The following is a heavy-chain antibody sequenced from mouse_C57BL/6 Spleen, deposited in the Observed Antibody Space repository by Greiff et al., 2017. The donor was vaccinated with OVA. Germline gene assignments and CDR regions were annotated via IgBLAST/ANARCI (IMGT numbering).Heavy chain of an antibody. Sequence: EVMLVESGGGLVKPGGSLKLSCAASGFTFSSYTMSWVRQTPEKRLEWVATISGGGGNTYYPDSVKGRVTISRDNAKNTLYLQMSSLRSEDTALYYCARGDYGNYYYFDYWGQGTTLTVSS. CDR2: ISGGGGNT. CDR1: GFTFSSYT. V-gene: IGHV5-9*01. CDR3: ARGDYGNYYYFDY. J-gene: IGHJ2*01. D-gene: IGHD2-1*01.